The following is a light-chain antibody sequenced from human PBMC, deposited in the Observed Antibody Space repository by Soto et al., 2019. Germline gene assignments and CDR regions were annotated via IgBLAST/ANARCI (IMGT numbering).Light chain of an antibody. V-gene: IGKV1-39*01. J-gene: IGKJ4*01. CDR1: QSISSY. CDR2: VAS. CDR3: QQSSSTPQT. Sequence: DIQMTQSPSSLFASVGDRVTITCRASQSISSYSSWYQQKPGKAPKLLITVASTLQSGVPSRFSGSGSGTDFTLAISSLQPEDFATYYCQQSSSTPQTFGGGTKVDIK.